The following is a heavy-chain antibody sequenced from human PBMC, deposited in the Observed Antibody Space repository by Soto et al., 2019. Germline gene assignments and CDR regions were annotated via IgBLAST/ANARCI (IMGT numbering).Heavy chain of an antibody. D-gene: IGHD2-2*01. CDR2: ISAYNGNT. J-gene: IGHJ4*02. V-gene: IGHV1-18*01. Sequence: ASVKVSCKASGYTFTSYGISWVRQAPGQGLEWMGWISAYNGNTNYAQKLQGRVTMTTDTSTSTAYMELRSLRSDDTAVYYCARNRCSSTSCYQYYFDYWGQGTLVTVS. CDR3: ARNRCSSTSCYQYYFDY. CDR1: GYTFTSYG.